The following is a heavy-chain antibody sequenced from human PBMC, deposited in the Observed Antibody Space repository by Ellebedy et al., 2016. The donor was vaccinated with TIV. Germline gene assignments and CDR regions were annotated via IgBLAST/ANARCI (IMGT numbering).Heavy chain of an antibody. J-gene: IGHJ3*02. Sequence: MPSETLSLTCSVSGASISSSTYYLNWFRQPPGKGLEWIGNIYYDGSTYYNPSLQSRVTISVDPSKTQFSLKVSSVTAADTAVYYCARGVDYGDYSDAFEMWGQGTMVTVSS. V-gene: IGHV4-39*01. D-gene: IGHD4-17*01. CDR3: ARGVDYGDYSDAFEM. CDR1: GASISSSTYY. CDR2: IYYDGST.